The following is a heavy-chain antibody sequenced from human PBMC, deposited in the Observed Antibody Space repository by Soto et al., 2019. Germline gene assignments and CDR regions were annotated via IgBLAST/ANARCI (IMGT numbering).Heavy chain of an antibody. CDR3: AREDYSSTWYSDY. Sequence: GGSLRLSCAASGFTFDDYAMSWVRQAPGKGLEWVSTITATGGAIYYAASVKGRFTISRDNSKNTLYLHMNSLTAEDTAVYYCAREDYSSTWYSDYWGQGTLVTVSS. CDR1: GFTFDDYA. J-gene: IGHJ4*02. CDR2: ITATGGAI. V-gene: IGHV3-23*01. D-gene: IGHD6-13*01.